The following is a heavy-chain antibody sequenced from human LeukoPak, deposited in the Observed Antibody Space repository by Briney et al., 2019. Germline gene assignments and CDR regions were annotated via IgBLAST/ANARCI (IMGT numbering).Heavy chain of an antibody. J-gene: IGHJ4*02. Sequence: SQTLSLTCTVSGGSISSGSYCWRWLRQPAGKGLEWVGRIYTSGSTNYNPSLKSRVTISVDTSKNQFSLKLSSVTAADTAVYYCARVSGGTRDYWGQGTLVTVSS. D-gene: IGHD2-15*01. CDR1: GGSISSGSYC. V-gene: IGHV4-61*02. CDR2: IYTSGST. CDR3: ARVSGGTRDY.